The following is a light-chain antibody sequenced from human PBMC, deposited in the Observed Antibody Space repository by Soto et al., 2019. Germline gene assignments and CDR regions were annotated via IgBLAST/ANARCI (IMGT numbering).Light chain of an antibody. CDR1: QSVLYSSNHQNY. CDR3: QQNYTTPLT. V-gene: IGKV4-1*01. J-gene: IGKJ4*01. Sequence: DIVMTQSPDSLAVSLGERATINCTSSQSVLYSSNHQNYLAWYQQKPGQPPQLLIYWASTRESGVPDRFSGSGSGTDFTLTISSLQAEEVAVYYCQQNYTTPLTFGGGTKV. CDR2: WAS.